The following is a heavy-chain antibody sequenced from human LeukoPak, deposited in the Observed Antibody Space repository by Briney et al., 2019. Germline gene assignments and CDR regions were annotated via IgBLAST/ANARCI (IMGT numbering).Heavy chain of an antibody. CDR1: GFTFSSYS. CDR3: ARGSLPLWFGESFPFDY. Sequence: PGGSLRLSCAASGFTFSSYSMNWVRQAPGKGLEWVSSISSSSSYIYYADSVKGRFTISRDNAKNSLYLQMNSLRAEDTAVYYCARGSLPLWFGESFPFDYWGQGTLVTVSS. V-gene: IGHV3-21*01. D-gene: IGHD3-10*01. J-gene: IGHJ4*02. CDR2: ISSSSSYI.